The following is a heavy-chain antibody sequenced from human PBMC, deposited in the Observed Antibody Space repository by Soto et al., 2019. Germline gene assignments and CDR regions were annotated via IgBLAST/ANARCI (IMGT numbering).Heavy chain of an antibody. V-gene: IGHV3-23*01. J-gene: IGHJ1*01. Sequence: GGSLRLSCAASGFTFSSYAMSWVRQAPGKGLEWVSAISGSGGSTYYADSVKGRFTISRDNSKNTLYLQMNSLRAEDMAVYYCAKPFPDSSGYYFYFQHWGQGTLVTVSS. CDR2: ISGSGGST. CDR3: AKPFPDSSGYYFYFQH. CDR1: GFTFSSYA. D-gene: IGHD3-22*01.